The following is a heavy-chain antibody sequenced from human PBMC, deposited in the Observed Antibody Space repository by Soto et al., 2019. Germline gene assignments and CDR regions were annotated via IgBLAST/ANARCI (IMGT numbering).Heavy chain of an antibody. D-gene: IGHD4-17*01. J-gene: IGHJ4*02. Sequence: EVQLLESGGGLVQPGGSLRLSCAASGFTFSSYAMSWVRQAPGKGLEWVSAISGSGGSTYYAGSVKGRFTISRDNSKNTLYLQMNSLRAEDTAVYYWAKERSYGDQVGYWGQGTLVTVSS. CDR3: AKERSYGDQVGY. CDR2: ISGSGGST. V-gene: IGHV3-23*01. CDR1: GFTFSSYA.